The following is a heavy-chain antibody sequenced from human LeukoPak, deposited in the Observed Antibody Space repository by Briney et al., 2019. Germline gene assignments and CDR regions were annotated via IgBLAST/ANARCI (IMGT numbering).Heavy chain of an antibody. D-gene: IGHD2-15*01. Sequence: VASVKVSCKASGYTFTGYYMHWVRQAPGQDLEWMGWINPNSGGTDYAQNFQGRVTMTRDTSISTAYIELGRLRSDDTAVYYCARGRYCSDGNCYHNWFDPWGQGTLVTVSS. CDR3: ARGRYCSDGNCYHNWFDP. J-gene: IGHJ5*02. V-gene: IGHV1-2*02. CDR1: GYTFTGYY. CDR2: INPNSGGT.